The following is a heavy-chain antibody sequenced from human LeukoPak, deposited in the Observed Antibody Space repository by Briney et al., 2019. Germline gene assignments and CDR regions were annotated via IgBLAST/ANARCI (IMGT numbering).Heavy chain of an antibody. D-gene: IGHD6-13*01. J-gene: IGHJ4*02. Sequence: GGSLRLSCAASGFTFSIYAMSWVRQAPGKGLEWVSAISGSGGSTYYADSVKGRFTISRDNSKNTLYVQMNNLRVEDTAVYYCARNGRNIAATGYYFHYWGQGTLVTVSS. CDR1: GFTFSIYA. V-gene: IGHV3-23*01. CDR2: ISGSGGST. CDR3: ARNGRNIAATGYYFHY.